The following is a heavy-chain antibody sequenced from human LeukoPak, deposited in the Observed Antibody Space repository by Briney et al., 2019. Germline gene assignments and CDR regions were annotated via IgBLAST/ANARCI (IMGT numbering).Heavy chain of an antibody. D-gene: IGHD3-3*01. CDR2: ISAYNGNT. V-gene: IGHV1-18*01. Sequence: ASVKVSCKASGYTFTSYGISWVRQAPGQGLEWMGWISAYNGNTNYAQKLQGRVTMTTDTSTSTAYMELRSLRSDDTAVYYCARVVKGYYDFWSGYYTDYWGQGTLVTVSS. CDR1: GYTFTSYG. J-gene: IGHJ4*02. CDR3: ARVVKGYYDFWSGYYTDY.